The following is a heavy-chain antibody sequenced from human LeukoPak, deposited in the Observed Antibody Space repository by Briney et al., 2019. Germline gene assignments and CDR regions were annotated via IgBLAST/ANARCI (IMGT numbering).Heavy chain of an antibody. CDR2: IYYSGST. V-gene: IGHV4-59*01. CDR3: ARATRNWFDP. Sequence: PSGTLSLTCTVSGGSISSYYWSWVRQPPGKGLEWIGYIYYSGSTNYSPSLKSRVTISVDTSKNQFSLKLTSVTAADTAVYYCARATRNWFDPWGQGTLVTVSS. J-gene: IGHJ5*02. D-gene: IGHD5-12*01. CDR1: GGSISSYY.